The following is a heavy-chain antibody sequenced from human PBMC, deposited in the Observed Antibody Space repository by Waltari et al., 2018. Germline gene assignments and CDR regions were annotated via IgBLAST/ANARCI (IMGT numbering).Heavy chain of an antibody. Sequence: QVQLQESGPGLVKPSETLSLPCTVSGGSMRSSSWSWVRQSAGRGLEWIGRIYSSGSTDYNPSLKSRVSMSVDTSKNQFSLKLTSVIAADTAVYYCARDLYRVGAYWYFDLWGRGTQVTVSS. CDR2: IYSSGST. D-gene: IGHD1-26*01. CDR3: ARDLYRVGAYWYFDL. V-gene: IGHV4-4*07. CDR1: GGSMRSSS. J-gene: IGHJ2*01.